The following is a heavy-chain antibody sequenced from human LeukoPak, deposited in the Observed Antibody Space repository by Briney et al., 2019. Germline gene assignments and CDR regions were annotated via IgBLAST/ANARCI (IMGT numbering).Heavy chain of an antibody. D-gene: IGHD5-18*01. CDR2: INSDGSST. V-gene: IGHV3-74*01. Sequence: GGSLRLSCAASGFTFSSYWMHWVRQAPGKGLVWVSRINSDGSSTSYADSVKGRFTISRDNAKNTLYLQMNSLRAEDTAVYYCARDRKQLWFHEFFVRTYYYYGMDVWGQGTTVTVSS. CDR1: GFTFSSYW. CDR3: ARDRKQLWFHEFFVRTYYYYGMDV. J-gene: IGHJ6*02.